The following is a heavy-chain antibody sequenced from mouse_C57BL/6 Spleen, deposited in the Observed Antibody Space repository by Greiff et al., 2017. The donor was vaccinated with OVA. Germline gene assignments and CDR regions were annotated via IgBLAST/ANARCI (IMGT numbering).Heavy chain of an antibody. CDR3: ARDRSLYSNYAMDY. CDR1: GFTFSSYA. J-gene: IGHJ4*01. D-gene: IGHD2-5*01. Sequence: DVQLVESGGGLVKPGGSLKLSCAASGFTFSSYAMSWVRQTPEKRLEWVATISDGGSYTYYPDNVKGRFTISRDNAKNNLYLQMSHLKSEDTAMYYCARDRSLYSNYAMDYWGQGTSVTVSS. V-gene: IGHV5-4*01. CDR2: ISDGGSYT.